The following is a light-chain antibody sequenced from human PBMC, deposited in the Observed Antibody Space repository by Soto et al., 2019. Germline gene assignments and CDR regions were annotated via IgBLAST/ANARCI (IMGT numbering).Light chain of an antibody. J-gene: IGLJ1*01. CDR2: TNT. Sequence: QSVLTQPPSASGTPGQRVTISCSGSSSNVGGNPVNWYQHVPTTAPKLLIYTNTQRPSGVPDRFSGSKSGTSASLAISGLQSEDKADYYCASWDDSLNGPVFGTGTRSPS. CDR1: SSNVGGNP. CDR3: ASWDDSLNGPV. V-gene: IGLV1-44*01.